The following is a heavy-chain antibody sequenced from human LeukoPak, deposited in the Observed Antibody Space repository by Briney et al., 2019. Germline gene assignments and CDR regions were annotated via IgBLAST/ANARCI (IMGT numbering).Heavy chain of an antibody. D-gene: IGHD6-19*01. J-gene: IGHJ4*02. CDR3: ARGWVYSSGWYLPGNY. CDR2: ISSSGSTI. CDR1: GFTFSSYG. Sequence: GGSLRLSCAASGFTFSSYGMSWVRQAPGKGLEWVSYISSSGSTIYYADSVKGRFTISRDNAKNSLYLQMNSLRAEDTAVYYCARGWVYSSGWYLPGNYWGQGTLVTVSS. V-gene: IGHV3-48*04.